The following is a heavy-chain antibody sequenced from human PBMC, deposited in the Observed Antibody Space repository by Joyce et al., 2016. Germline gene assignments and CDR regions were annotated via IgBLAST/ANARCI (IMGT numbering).Heavy chain of an antibody. CDR3: AKFFMSATPSPNDAFDI. CDR1: GFTFSIYG. Sequence: QVQLVESGGGVVQPGMSLRLSCAASGFTFSIYGMHWVRQAQGKGREWVAVISYDGSNKHYRDSVKGRFTISRDNSKNTLYLQMNDLRAEDTAVYYCAKFFMSATPSPNDAFDIWGQGTMVTVSS. CDR2: ISYDGSNK. V-gene: IGHV3-30*18. J-gene: IGHJ3*02. D-gene: IGHD2-2*01.